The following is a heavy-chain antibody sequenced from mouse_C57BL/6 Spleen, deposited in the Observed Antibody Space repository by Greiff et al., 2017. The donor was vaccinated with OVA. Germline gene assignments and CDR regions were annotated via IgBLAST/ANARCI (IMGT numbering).Heavy chain of an antibody. D-gene: IGHD1-1*01. V-gene: IGHV3-6*01. CDR2: ISYNGSN. J-gene: IGHJ3*01. CDR1: GYSITSGYY. Sequence: LVESGPGLVKPSQSLSLTCSVTGYSITSGYYWNWIRQFPGNKLEWMGYISYNGSNNYNPSLKNRISITLDTSKNQFFLKLNSVTTEDTATYYCAREGYGSPFAYWGQGTLVTVSA. CDR3: AREGYGSPFAY.